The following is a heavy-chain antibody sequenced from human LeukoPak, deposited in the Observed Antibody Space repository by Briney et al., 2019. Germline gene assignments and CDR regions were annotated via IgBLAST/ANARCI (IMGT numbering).Heavy chain of an antibody. CDR2: ISGSGGST. V-gene: IGHV3-23*01. D-gene: IGHD3-9*01. J-gene: IGHJ4*02. CDR3: AKDRGILTGYYDY. Sequence: GGSLRLSCAASGFTFSSYAMSWVRQAPGKGLEWVSAISGSGGSTYYADSVKGRFTISRDNSKNTLYLQMNNLRAEDTAVYYRAKDRGILTGYYDYWGQGTLVTVSS. CDR1: GFTFSSYA.